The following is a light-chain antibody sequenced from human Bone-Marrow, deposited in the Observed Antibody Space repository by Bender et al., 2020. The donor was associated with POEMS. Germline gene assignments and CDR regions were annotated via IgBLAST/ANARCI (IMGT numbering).Light chain of an antibody. CDR3: VLFYSGVRV. CDR2: DAI. CDR1: TGAVTSAHF. V-gene: IGLV7-46*01. Sequence: QAVVPHEPSLTVSPGGTVTLTCGSSTGAVTSAHFPYWFQQKPGQAPRTLIYDAINKHSWAPARFSGSLVGDKAALTLSGARREDEAEYYCVLFYSGVRVFGEGTKLTVL. J-gene: IGLJ3*02.